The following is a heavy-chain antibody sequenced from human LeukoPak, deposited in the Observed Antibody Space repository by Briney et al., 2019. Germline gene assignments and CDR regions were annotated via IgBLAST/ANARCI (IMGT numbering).Heavy chain of an antibody. J-gene: IGHJ3*02. CDR1: GFTFSSYA. CDR2: ISYDGSNK. D-gene: IGHD5-18*01. V-gene: IGHV3-30-3*01. Sequence: GGSLRLSCAASGFTFSSYAMHWVRQAPGKGLEWVAVISYDGSNKYYADSVKGRFTISRDNSKNTLYLQMNSLRAEDTAVYYCAREDTAISIPFDIWGQGTMVTVSS. CDR3: AREDTAISIPFDI.